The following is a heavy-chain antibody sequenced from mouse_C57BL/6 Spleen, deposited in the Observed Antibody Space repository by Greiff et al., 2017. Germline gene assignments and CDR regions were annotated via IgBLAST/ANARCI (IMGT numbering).Heavy chain of an antibody. Sequence: QVQLQQSGAELVKPGASVKISCKASGYAISSYWMNWVKQRPGKGLEWIGQIYPGDGDTNYNGKFKGKATLTADKSSSTAYMQLSSLTSEDSAVYFCARDGNYSYYFDYWGQGTTLTVSS. CDR1: GYAISSYW. V-gene: IGHV1-80*01. CDR2: IYPGDGDT. CDR3: ARDGNYSYYFDY. J-gene: IGHJ2*01. D-gene: IGHD2-1*01.